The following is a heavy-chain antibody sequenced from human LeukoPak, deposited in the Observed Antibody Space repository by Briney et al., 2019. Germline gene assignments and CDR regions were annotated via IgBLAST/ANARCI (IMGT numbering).Heavy chain of an antibody. Sequence: ASVKVSCKASGYTFTSYGINWVGQAPGQGLEWMGWISAYNGNTNYAQKLQGRVTMTTDTSTRTAYMELRSLRSDDTAVYYCARDRVAAAGTGGLDYWGQGTLVTVSS. J-gene: IGHJ4*02. CDR1: GYTFTSYG. D-gene: IGHD6-13*01. CDR3: ARDRVAAAGTGGLDY. CDR2: ISAYNGNT. V-gene: IGHV1-18*01.